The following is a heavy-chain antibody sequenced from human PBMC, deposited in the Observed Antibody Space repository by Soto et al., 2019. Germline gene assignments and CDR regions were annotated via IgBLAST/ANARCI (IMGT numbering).Heavy chain of an antibody. D-gene: IGHD6-19*01. CDR3: AKTNSGYYFDY. V-gene: IGHV3-23*01. J-gene: IGHJ4*02. CDR2: ISGSGGRT. CDR1: GFTLSSYA. Sequence: EVQLLEFGGGLVQPGGSLRLSCAASGFTLSSYAMSWVRQAPGKGLEWVSGISGSGGRTYYADSVKGRFTISRDISKNTLYLQMNSLRAEDTAVYYCAKTNSGYYFDYWGQGTLVTVSS.